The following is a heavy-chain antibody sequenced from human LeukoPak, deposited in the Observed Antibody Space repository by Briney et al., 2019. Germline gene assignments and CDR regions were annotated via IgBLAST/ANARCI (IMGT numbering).Heavy chain of an antibody. CDR1: GFTFRSYA. CDR2: ISGSGGST. CDR3: VCGSGSYYNQNWFDP. D-gene: IGHD3-10*01. Sequence: GGSLRLSCAASGFTFRSYAMSWVRQAPGKGLEWVSAISGSGGSTSYADSVKGRFTISRDNSKNTLYLQMNSLRAADTAVYYCVCGSGSYYNQNWFDPWGQGTLVTVSS. J-gene: IGHJ5*02. V-gene: IGHV3-23*01.